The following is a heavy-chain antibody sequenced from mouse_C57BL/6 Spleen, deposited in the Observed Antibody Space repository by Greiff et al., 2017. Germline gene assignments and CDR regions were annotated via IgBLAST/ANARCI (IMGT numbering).Heavy chain of an antibody. CDR2: VYPYNGGT. J-gene: IGHJ1*03. Sequence: EVKLQESGPVLVKPGPSVKISCKASGFTFTDYYMHWVKQSHGKSLEWIGLVYPYNGGTSYNQKFKGKATLTVDTSSSTAYMELNSLTAEDSAVYYCATGYYGHWYFDVWGTGTTVTVSS. CDR3: ATGYYGHWYFDV. V-gene: IGHV1-36*01. D-gene: IGHD1-1*02. CDR1: GFTFTDYY.